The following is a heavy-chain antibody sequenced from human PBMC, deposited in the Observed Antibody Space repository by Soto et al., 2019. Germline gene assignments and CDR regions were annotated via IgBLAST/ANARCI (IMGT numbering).Heavy chain of an antibody. CDR2: IYSGGST. D-gene: IGHD3-22*01. J-gene: IGHJ1*01. CDR1: GFTVSSNY. V-gene: IGHV3-53*01. Sequence: EVQLVESGGGLIQPGGSLRLSCAASGFTVSSNYMSWVRQAPGKGLEWVSVIYSGGSTYYADSVKGRFTISRDNSKNTLYLQVNSPRAEDTAVYYCARDRVESGYPEYFQHWGQGTLDTVSS. CDR3: ARDRVESGYPEYFQH.